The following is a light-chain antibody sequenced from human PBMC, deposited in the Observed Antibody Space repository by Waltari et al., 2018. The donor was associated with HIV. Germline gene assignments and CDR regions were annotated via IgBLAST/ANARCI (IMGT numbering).Light chain of an antibody. CDR3: QQYGSSLIFT. J-gene: IGKJ3*01. V-gene: IGKV3-20*01. Sequence: EIVLTQSPGTLSLSPGERATLSCRASQSVSSNYLAWYQQRPGQAPRPLIYGASSRATGIPDRFSGSGSGTDFTLTISRLEPEDFAVYYCQQYGSSLIFTFGPGTKVDIK. CDR2: GAS. CDR1: QSVSSNY.